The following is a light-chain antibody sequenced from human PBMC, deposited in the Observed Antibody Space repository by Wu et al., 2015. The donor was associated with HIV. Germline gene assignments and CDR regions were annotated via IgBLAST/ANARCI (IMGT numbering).Light chain of an antibody. J-gene: IGKJ4*01. Sequence: DIQMTQSPSSLSASVGDRVTISCQASQDIDKYVNWYQQKPGKAPKSLIYDASNLETGVPSRFSGSGFGTDFTLTISSLQPEDIATYYXQQYDNLPLTFGGGTKVEIK. CDR3: QQYDNLPLT. CDR2: DAS. V-gene: IGKV1-33*01. CDR1: QDIDKY.